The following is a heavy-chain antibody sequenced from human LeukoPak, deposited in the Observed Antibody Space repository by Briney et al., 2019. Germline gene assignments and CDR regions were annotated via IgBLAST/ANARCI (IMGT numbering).Heavy chain of an antibody. Sequence: PSETLSLTCTVSGGSISSYYWSWIRQPPGKGLEWIGYIYTSGSTNYNPSLKSRVTISVDTYKNQFSLKLSSVTAADTAVYYCARLWVGDLNWFDPWGQGTLVTVSS. D-gene: IGHD1-26*01. CDR2: IYTSGST. CDR1: GGSISSYY. J-gene: IGHJ5*02. CDR3: ARLWVGDLNWFDP. V-gene: IGHV4-4*09.